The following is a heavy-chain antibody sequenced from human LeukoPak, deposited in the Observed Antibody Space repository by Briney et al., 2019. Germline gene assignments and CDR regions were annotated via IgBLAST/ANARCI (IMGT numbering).Heavy chain of an antibody. V-gene: IGHV3-30*01. D-gene: IGHD6-19*01. CDR3: ARKTGWQFDY. CDR1: GFTFGSSI. CDR2: ISYDENRK. Sequence: GGSLRLSCAASGFTFGSSITHWVRQAPGKGLEWVAVISYDENRKYYADSVKGRFTISRDNSKNTLYLQMNSLRTEDTAVYYCARKTGWQFDYWGQGTLVAVSS. J-gene: IGHJ4*02.